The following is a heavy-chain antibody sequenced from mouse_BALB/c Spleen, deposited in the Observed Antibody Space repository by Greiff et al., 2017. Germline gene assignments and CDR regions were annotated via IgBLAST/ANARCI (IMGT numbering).Heavy chain of an antibody. CDR2: IDPANGDT. CDR3: AREGYYRGFDY. CDR1: GFNIKDYY. J-gene: IGHJ2*01. D-gene: IGHD2-14*01. Sequence: VQLQQSGAELVRSGASVKLSCTASGFNIKDYYMHWVKQRPEQGLEWIGWIDPANGDTEYAPKFQGKATMTADTSSNTAYLQLSSLTSEDTAVYFCAREGYYRGFDYWGQGTTLTVAS. V-gene: IGHV14-4*02.